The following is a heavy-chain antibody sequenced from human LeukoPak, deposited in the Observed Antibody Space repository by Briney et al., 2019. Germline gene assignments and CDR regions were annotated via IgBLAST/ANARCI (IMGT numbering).Heavy chain of an antibody. CDR2: ISTYNGNT. CDR1: GYTFTSYG. J-gene: IGHJ4*02. D-gene: IGHD6-19*01. Sequence: ASVKVSCKASGYTFTSYGIGWVRQAPGQGLEWMGWISTYNGNTHYAQKLQGRVTMTTDTSTSTAYMELRSLRSDDTAVYYCARSSLAVAGSVFDYWSQGTLVTVSS. V-gene: IGHV1-18*01. CDR3: ARSSLAVAGSVFDY.